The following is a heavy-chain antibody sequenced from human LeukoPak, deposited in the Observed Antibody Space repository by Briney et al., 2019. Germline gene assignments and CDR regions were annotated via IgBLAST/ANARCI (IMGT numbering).Heavy chain of an antibody. J-gene: IGHJ4*02. D-gene: IGHD2-2*01. CDR3: ARDWAQHCSSTSCYGPFDY. CDR1: GGSISSYY. Sequence: SETLSLTCTVSGGSISSYYWGWIRQPAGKGLEWIGRIYTSGSTNYNPSLKSRVTMSVDTSKNQFSLKLSSVTAADTAVYYCARDWAQHCSSTSCYGPFDYWGQGTLITVSS. CDR2: IYTSGST. V-gene: IGHV4-4*07.